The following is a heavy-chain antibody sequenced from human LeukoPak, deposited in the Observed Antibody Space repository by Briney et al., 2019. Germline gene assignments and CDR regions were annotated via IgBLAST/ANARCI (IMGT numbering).Heavy chain of an antibody. J-gene: IGHJ5*02. Sequence: PGGSLRLSCAASGFTFSIYAMNWVRQAPGKGLEWVSAISFSGGSTYYADSVKGRFTLSRDNSKNTLYLQMNSLRVEDTAVYYCAKSQPAAISWFDPWGQGTLVTVSS. D-gene: IGHD2-2*02. CDR1: GFTFSIYA. CDR3: AKSQPAAISWFDP. CDR2: ISFSGGST. V-gene: IGHV3-23*01.